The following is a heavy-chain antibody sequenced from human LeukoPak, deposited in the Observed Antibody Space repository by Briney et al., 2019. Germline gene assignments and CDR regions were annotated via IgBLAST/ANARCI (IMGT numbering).Heavy chain of an antibody. CDR1: GFTFSSYA. CDR2: ISGSGGST. CDR3: AKASSWSKKESFDY. J-gene: IGHJ4*02. Sequence: GGSLRLSCAASGFTFSSYAMSWVRQAPGKGLEWVSAISGSGGSTYYVDSVKGRFTISRDNSKNTLYLQMNSLRAEDTAVYYCAKASSWSKKESFDYWGQGTLVTVSS. V-gene: IGHV3-23*01. D-gene: IGHD6-13*01.